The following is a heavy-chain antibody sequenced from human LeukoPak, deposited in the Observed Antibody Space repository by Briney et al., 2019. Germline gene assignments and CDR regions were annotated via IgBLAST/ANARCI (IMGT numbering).Heavy chain of an antibody. D-gene: IGHD5-24*01. Sequence: GGSLRLSCAASGFTFSSYAMSWVRQAPGKGLEWVSSITGSSASTYYADSVKGRFTISRDNSKNTLYLQMSSLRAEDTAVYYCVKDRWIDYWGQGALVTVSS. CDR1: GFTFSSYA. CDR2: ITGSSAST. CDR3: VKDRWIDY. V-gene: IGHV3-23*01. J-gene: IGHJ4*02.